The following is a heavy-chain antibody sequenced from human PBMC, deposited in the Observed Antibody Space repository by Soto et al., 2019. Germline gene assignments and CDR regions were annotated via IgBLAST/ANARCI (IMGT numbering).Heavy chain of an antibody. V-gene: IGHV2-5*02. CDR2: IYWDEDK. D-gene: IGHD2-15*01. J-gene: IGHJ6*02. CDR3: AHKGGRGAGMDV. CDR1: GFSLSTNGEG. Sequence: QITLKESGPTLVKPTQTLTLTCTFSGFSLSTNGEGVGWIRQPPGKALEWLALIYWDEDKRYSPSLKTGLTMTKDTSTNEVVLTLTNMDPVDTGTYYCAHKGGRGAGMDVWGQGTTVTVSS.